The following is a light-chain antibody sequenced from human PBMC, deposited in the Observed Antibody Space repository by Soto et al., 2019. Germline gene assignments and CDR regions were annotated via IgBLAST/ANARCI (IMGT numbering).Light chain of an antibody. J-gene: IGKJ3*01. CDR1: QGISSY. V-gene: IGKV1-8*01. CDR3: QQYYSYPLFT. CDR2: AAS. Sequence: AIRMTQSPSSLSASTGDRVTITCRASQGISSYLAWYQQKPGKAPKLLIYAASTLQSGVPSRFSGSGSGTDFTLTISCLQSEDFATYYCQQYYSYPLFTFGPGTNVDIK.